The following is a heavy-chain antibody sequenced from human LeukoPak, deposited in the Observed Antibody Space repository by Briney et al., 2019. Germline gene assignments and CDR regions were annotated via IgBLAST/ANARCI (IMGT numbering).Heavy chain of an antibody. CDR3: ARRSSTWAFDI. V-gene: IGHV5-51*01. J-gene: IGHJ3*02. D-gene: IGHD2-2*01. Sequence: LGESLKISCKGSGYSFTNFWIGWVRQMPGKGLEWMGIIYPGDSDTRYSPSFQGQVTISADKSISTAYLQWSSLKASDTAMYYCARRSSTWAFDIWGQGTMVTVSS. CDR1: GYSFTNFW. CDR2: IYPGDSDT.